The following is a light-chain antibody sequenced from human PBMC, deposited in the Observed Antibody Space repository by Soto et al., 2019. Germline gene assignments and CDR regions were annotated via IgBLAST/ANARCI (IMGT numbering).Light chain of an antibody. Sequence: QSVLTQPPSASGTPGQRVTISCSGSSSNIGSNYVYWYQQLPGPAPKLLIYRNNQRPSGVPDRFSGSKSGTSASLAISGLRSEDEADYYCAAWDDSLSGVVFGGGTKL. J-gene: IGLJ2*01. CDR3: AAWDDSLSGVV. CDR2: RNN. V-gene: IGLV1-47*01. CDR1: SSNIGSNY.